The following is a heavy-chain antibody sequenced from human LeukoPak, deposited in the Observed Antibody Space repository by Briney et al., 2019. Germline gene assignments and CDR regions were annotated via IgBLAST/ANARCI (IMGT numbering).Heavy chain of an antibody. CDR3: ARHSAPSMAVRGPFVFDY. CDR1: GYSFTSYW. Sequence: RGESLKISCKGSGYSFTSYWIGWVRQMPGKGLEWMGIIYPGDSDTRYSPSFQGQVTISADKSISTAYLQWSSLKASDTAMYYCARHSAPSMAVRGPFVFDYWGQGTLVTVSS. D-gene: IGHD4-23*01. V-gene: IGHV5-51*01. J-gene: IGHJ4*02. CDR2: IYPGDSDT.